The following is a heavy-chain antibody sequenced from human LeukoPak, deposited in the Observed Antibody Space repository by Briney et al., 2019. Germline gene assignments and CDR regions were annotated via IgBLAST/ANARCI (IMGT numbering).Heavy chain of an antibody. V-gene: IGHV1-2*02. J-gene: IGHJ4*02. D-gene: IGHD2-2*01. CDR2: INPNRGGT. CDR3: ARDLGCTSTSCYAFDY. CDR1: GYTFTGYY. Sequence: GASVKVSCKASGYTFTGYYMHWVRQAPGQGLEWMGWINPNRGGTNYAQKFQGRVTMTRDTSISTAFMELSRLRSDDTAVYYCARDLGCTSTSCYAFDYWGQGTLVTVSS.